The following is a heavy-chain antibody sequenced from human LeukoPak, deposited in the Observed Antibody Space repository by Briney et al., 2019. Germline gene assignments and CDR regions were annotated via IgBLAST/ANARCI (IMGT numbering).Heavy chain of an antibody. CDR3: ARVVPNSSGNDY. D-gene: IGHD6-19*01. Sequence: SETLSLTCTVSGGSISSSSYYWGWIRQPPGKGLEWIGSIYYSGSTYYNPSLKSRVTISVDKSKNQFSLKLSSVTAADTAVYYCARVVPNSSGNDYWGQGTLVTVSS. CDR2: IYYSGST. V-gene: IGHV4-39*07. J-gene: IGHJ4*02. CDR1: GGSISSSSYY.